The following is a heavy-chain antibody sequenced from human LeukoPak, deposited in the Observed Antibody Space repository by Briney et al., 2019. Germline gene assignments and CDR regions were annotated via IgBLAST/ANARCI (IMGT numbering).Heavy chain of an antibody. CDR2: INHSGST. CDR3: ARVGYYDSSGSDY. D-gene: IGHD3-22*01. J-gene: IGHJ4*02. CDR1: GGSSSGYY. V-gene: IGHV4-34*01. Sequence: SETLSLTCAVYGGSSSGYYWSWIRQPPGEGLEWIGEINHSGSTNYNPSLKSRVTISVDTSKNQFSLKLSSVTAADTAVYYCARVGYYDSSGSDYWGQGTLVTVSS.